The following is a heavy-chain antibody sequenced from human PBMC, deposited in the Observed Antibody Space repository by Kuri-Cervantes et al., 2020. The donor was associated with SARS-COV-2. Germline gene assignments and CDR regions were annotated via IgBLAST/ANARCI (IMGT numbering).Heavy chain of an antibody. J-gene: IGHJ6*03. CDR3: ARANWRTGGYYYNYMDV. CDR1: GYTFTSYD. V-gene: IGHV1-8*02. D-gene: IGHD7-27*01. CDR2: MNPNSGNT. Sequence: ASVKVSCKASGYTFTSYDINWVRQATGQGLEWMGWMNPNSGNTGYAQKFQGRVTMTRNTSISTAYMELSSLRSEDTAVYYCARANWRTGGYYYNYMDVLGKGTTVTVSS.